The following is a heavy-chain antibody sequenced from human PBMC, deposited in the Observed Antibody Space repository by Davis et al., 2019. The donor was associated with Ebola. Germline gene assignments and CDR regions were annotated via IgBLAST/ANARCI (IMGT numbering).Heavy chain of an antibody. Sequence: SETLSLTCAVYGGPFSGYYWSWIRQPPGKGLEWIGEINHSGSTNYNPSLKSRVTISVDTSKNQFSLKLSSVTAADTAVYYCARGDFDWLRVGMDVWGQGTTVTVSS. D-gene: IGHD3-9*01. CDR3: ARGDFDWLRVGMDV. J-gene: IGHJ6*02. V-gene: IGHV4-34*01. CDR2: INHSGST. CDR1: GGPFSGYY.